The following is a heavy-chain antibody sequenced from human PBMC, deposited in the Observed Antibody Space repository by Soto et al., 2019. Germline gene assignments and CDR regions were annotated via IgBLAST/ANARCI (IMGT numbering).Heavy chain of an antibody. D-gene: IGHD6-6*01. V-gene: IGHV3-30-3*01. CDR2: ISYDGSNK. J-gene: IGHJ4*02. CDR1: GFTFSSYA. Sequence: QVQLVESGGGVVQPGRSLRLSCAASGFTFSSYAMHWVRQAPGKGLEWVAVISYDGSNKYYADSVKGRFTISRDNSKNTLYLQMNSLRAEDTAVYYCARGEQYSSSPKVKYWGQGTLVTVSS. CDR3: ARGEQYSSSPKVKY.